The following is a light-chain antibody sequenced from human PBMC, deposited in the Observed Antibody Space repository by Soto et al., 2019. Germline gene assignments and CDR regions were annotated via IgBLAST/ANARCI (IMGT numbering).Light chain of an antibody. V-gene: IGKV1-27*01. CDR1: QGISNY. CDR3: QTYHTRPPT. J-gene: IGKJ1*01. CDR2: GAS. Sequence: IHTAESPSFLTASVGDRVTITCRASQGISNYLAWYQQKPGEVPKLLIYGASTLQSGVPSRFSGSGSGTDFTLTISSLQPEDVATSYCQTYHTRPPTFGQGTKVEI.